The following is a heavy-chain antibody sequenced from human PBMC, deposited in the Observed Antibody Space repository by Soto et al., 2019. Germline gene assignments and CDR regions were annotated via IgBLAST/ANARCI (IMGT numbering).Heavy chain of an antibody. Sequence: GASVKVSCKASGGTFSSYAISWVRQAPGQRLEWMGWIIAINGTTNYAQKFQGRVTMTADTSTSTAYMELRSLRSDDTAVYYCARKGDYFDYWGQGTLVTVSS. J-gene: IGHJ4*02. V-gene: IGHV1-18*01. CDR3: ARKGDYFDY. CDR1: GGTFSSYA. CDR2: IIAINGTT.